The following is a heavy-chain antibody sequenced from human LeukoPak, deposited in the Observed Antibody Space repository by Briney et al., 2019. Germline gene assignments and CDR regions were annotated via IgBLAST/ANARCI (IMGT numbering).Heavy chain of an antibody. Sequence: SQTLSLTCAVSGGSISSGGYSWSWIRQPPGKGLEWIGYIYHSGSTYYNPSLKSRVTISVDRSKNQFSLKLSSVTAADTAVYYCARTEEGDGEGSWFDPWGQGTLVTVSS. V-gene: IGHV4-30-2*01. CDR2: IYHSGST. CDR3: ARTEEGDGEGSWFDP. D-gene: IGHD5-24*01. CDR1: GGSISSGGYS. J-gene: IGHJ5*02.